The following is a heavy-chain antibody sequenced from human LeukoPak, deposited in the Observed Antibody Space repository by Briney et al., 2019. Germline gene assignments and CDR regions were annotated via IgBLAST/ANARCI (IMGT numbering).Heavy chain of an antibody. D-gene: IGHD2-15*01. CDR3: ARLGVVVAATQIDH. Sequence: SETLSLTCTVSGGSISSSSHSWGWIRQPPGKGLEWIGSIYYSGSTYYNPSLKSRVTISVDTSKNQFSLKLNSVTAADTAVYYCARLGVVVAATQIDHWGQGTLVTVSS. CDR2: IYYSGST. J-gene: IGHJ4*02. V-gene: IGHV4-39*01. CDR1: GGSISSSSHS.